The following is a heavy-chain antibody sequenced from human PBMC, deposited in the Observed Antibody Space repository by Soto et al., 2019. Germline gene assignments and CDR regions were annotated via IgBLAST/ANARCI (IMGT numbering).Heavy chain of an antibody. V-gene: IGHV4-4*07. CDR1: GASVRSYH. CDR2: VQMSGTT. J-gene: IGHJ5*02. CDR3: AKDRSTMRWFDP. D-gene: IGHD1-1*01. Sequence: SETLSLTCAVSGASVRSYHWSWIRQAAGKGLEWMGRVQMSGTTNYNPSLKTRVTMSLDTSKNEVSLRMTSVTAADTAVYFCAKDRSTMRWFDPWGQGILVTVSS.